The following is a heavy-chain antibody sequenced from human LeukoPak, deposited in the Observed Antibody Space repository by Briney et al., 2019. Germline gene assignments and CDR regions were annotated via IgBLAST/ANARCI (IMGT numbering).Heavy chain of an antibody. CDR1: GYTFTSYG. V-gene: IGHV1-18*01. CDR2: ISVYNGNT. CDR3: ARVHSSSLDYYYYYYMDV. D-gene: IGHD6-6*01. Sequence: GASVKVSCKASGYTFTSYGISWVRQAPGRGLEWMGWISVYNGNTNYAQKFQGRVTMTTDTSTSTAYMELRSLGSDDTAVYYCARVHSSSLDYYYYYYMDVWGKGTTVTVSS. J-gene: IGHJ6*03.